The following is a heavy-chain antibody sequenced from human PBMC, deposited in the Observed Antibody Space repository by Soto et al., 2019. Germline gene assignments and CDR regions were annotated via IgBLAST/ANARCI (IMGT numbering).Heavy chain of an antibody. V-gene: IGHV4-39*07. CDR2: IYYVGTT. CDR3: ARASGESYPGSRVFDS. D-gene: IGHD3-10*01. J-gene: IGHJ4*02. CDR1: GGSISSSSYY. Sequence: LSLTCTVSGGSISSSSYYWGWIRRPPGKGLEWIGSIYYVGTTYYNPSLKSRVTIPVDTSKNQFSLKVSSVTAEDTAIYYCARASGESYPGSRVFDSWGQGTRVTVSS.